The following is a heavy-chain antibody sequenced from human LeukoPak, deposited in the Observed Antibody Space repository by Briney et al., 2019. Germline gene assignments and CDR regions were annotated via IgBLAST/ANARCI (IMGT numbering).Heavy chain of an antibody. D-gene: IGHD2-2*01. V-gene: IGHV4-59*08. CDR1: GGSISSYY. Sequence: SETLSLTCTVSGGSISSYYWSWIRQPPGKGLEWIGYIYYSGSTNYNPSLKSRVTISVDTSKNQFSLKLSSVSAADTAVYYCARRGTAAKRYFDLWGRGSLVTVSS. J-gene: IGHJ2*01. CDR2: IYYSGST. CDR3: ARRGTAAKRYFDL.